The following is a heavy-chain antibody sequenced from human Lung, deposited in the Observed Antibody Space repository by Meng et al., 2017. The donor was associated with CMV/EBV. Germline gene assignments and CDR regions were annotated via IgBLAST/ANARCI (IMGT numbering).Heavy chain of an antibody. CDR3: ARGKFRSSSSLYY. J-gene: IGHJ4*02. V-gene: IGHV3-49*04. CDR1: GFTFGDYP. CDR2: IRNKGYGGTT. Sequence: GESLKISCTGSGFTFGDYPMTWVRQAPGKGLEWIGFIRNKGYGGTTEYAASVKGRFTISRDDSRSIAYLQMNSLKIEDTAVYFCARGKFRSSSSLYYWGQGTLVTVSS. D-gene: IGHD6-6*01.